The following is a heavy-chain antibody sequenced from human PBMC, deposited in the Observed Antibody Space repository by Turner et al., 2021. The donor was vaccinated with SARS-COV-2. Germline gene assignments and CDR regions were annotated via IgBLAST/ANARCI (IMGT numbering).Heavy chain of an antibody. Sequence: QVQLQESGSGLVKPSETRSLTWSVSGGSLSFFYWNWIRKPAGKGLERIWYIFLSGSGNYNPSLGSRVIMSVNTSKNQFSLELTSVTAADTAVYYCARGTSRQSLGNWRDPWGQGTLVIVSS. CDR1: GGSLSFFY. V-gene: IGHV4-4*07. CDR3: ARGTSRQSLGNWRDP. D-gene: IGHD6-25*01. J-gene: IGHJ5*02. CDR2: IFLSGSG.